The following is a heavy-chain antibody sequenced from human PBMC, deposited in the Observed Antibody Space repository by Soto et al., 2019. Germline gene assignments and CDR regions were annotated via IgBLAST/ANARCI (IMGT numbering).Heavy chain of an antibody. V-gene: IGHV5-51*01. Sequence: ASVKCSCQASGVTFRSYAISWVRRFSGQGVERMGVIFPCDSATRYSPSFQGHITISADKSTSTAYVEWSSLKASDSAMYYCARLDHIVTPTLYHPTGPFDNWAQGTLLTAS. CDR2: IFPCDSAT. J-gene: IGHJ4*02. CDR1: GVTFRSYA. D-gene: IGHD2-2*02. CDR3: ARLDHIVTPTLYHPTGPFDN.